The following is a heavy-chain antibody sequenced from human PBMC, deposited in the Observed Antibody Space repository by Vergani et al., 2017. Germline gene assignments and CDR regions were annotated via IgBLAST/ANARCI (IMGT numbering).Heavy chain of an antibody. J-gene: IGHJ4*02. V-gene: IGHV4-61*02. Sequence: QVQLQESGPGLVKPSQTLSLTCTVSGASIYGEDYYWTWIRQPAGKGLEWIGRIYTSGSTNYNPSLERRVTISVDTSKNQFSLKLRSVTAADTAVYYCASHSDSSGYYYGYRFDYWGQRTLVTVSS. CDR2: IYTSGST. CDR3: ASHSDSSGYYYGYRFDY. D-gene: IGHD3-22*01. CDR1: GASIYGEDYY.